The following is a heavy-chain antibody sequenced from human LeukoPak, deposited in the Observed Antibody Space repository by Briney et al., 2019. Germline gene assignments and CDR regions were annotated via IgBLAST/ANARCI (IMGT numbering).Heavy chain of an antibody. CDR3: AREIDDYGDY. J-gene: IGHJ4*02. CDR1: GYTLTELS. V-gene: IGHV1-24*01. CDR2: FDPEDGET. Sequence: ASVKVSCKVSGYTLTELSMHWVRQAPGKGLEWMGGFDPEDGETIYAQKFQGRVTMTRDTSTSTVYMELSSLRSEDTAVYYCAREIDDYGDYWGQGTLVTVSS.